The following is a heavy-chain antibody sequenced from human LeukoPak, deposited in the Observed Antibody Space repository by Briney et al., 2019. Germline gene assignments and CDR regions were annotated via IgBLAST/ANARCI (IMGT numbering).Heavy chain of an antibody. V-gene: IGHV1-69*05. CDR1: GGTFSSYA. D-gene: IGHD3-10*01. CDR3: ARGAYYGSGSYPDY. Sequence: SVKVSFKGSGGTFSSYASSWVRQPPGQGLEWMGVIIPIFGTANYAQKFQGRVTITTDESTRTAYMELSSLRSEDTAVYYCARGAYYGSGSYPDYWGQGTLVTVS. J-gene: IGHJ4*02. CDR2: IIPIFGTA.